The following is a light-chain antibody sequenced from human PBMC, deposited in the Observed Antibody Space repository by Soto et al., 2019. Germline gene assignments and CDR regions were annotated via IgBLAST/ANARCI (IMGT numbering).Light chain of an antibody. CDR1: QSVDRY. CDR2: DAY. Sequence: EIVMTQSPATLSVSPGERATLSCRASQSVDRYVAWYQQKVGQAPRLLIYDAYTRATGVGARFAGSGSATDFSLTITSLEPEDFEVYYCQQRAKWPSTFGPGTKVDIK. CDR3: QQRAKWPST. J-gene: IGKJ3*01. V-gene: IGKV3-11*01.